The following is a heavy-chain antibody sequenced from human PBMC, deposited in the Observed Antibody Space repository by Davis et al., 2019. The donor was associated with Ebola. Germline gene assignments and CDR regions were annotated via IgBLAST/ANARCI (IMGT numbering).Heavy chain of an antibody. CDR1: GYTFTSYD. V-gene: IGHV1-8*01. CDR2: MNPNSGNT. J-gene: IGHJ4*02. CDR3: ARDSSGVVGANDFDY. Sequence: ASVKVSCKASGYTFTSYDINWVRQATGQGLEWVGWMNPNSGNTGYAQKFQGRVTMTRNTSINTAYMELSSLRSEDTAVYFCARDSSGVVGANDFDYWGQGTLVTVSS. D-gene: IGHD1-26*01.